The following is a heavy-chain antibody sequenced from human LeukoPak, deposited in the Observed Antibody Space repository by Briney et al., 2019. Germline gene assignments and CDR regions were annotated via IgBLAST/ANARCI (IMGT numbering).Heavy chain of an antibody. CDR1: GGSISSSSSY. CDR2: IYYSGST. Sequence: RASETLSLICTVSGGSISSSSSYWVWIRQPPGMGLEWIGSIYYSGSTYSNPSHKSRVTISVDTSKNQFSLKVSSVAAADTAVYYCARYESSAYGIDVWGRGTLVTVSS. J-gene: IGHJ2*01. CDR3: ARYESSAYGIDV. D-gene: IGHD3-22*01. V-gene: IGHV4-39*01.